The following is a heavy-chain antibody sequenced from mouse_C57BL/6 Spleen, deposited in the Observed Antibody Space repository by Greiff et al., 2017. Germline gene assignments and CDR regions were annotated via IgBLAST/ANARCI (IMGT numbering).Heavy chain of an antibody. CDR1: GYTFTSYW. V-gene: IGHV1-64*01. Sequence: VQLQQPGAELVKPGASVKLSCKASGYTFTSYWMHWVKQRPGQGLEWIGMIHPNSGSTNYNEKFKSKATLTVDKSSSTSYMQLSSLTSEDSVDYYGGREGYYGSSVDPWGQGTTLTVSS. J-gene: IGHJ2*01. D-gene: IGHD1-1*01. CDR2: IHPNSGST. CDR3: GREGYYGSSVDP.